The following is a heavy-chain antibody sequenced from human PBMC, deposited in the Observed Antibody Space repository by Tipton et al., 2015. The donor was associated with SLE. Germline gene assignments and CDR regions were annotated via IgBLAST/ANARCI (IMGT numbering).Heavy chain of an antibody. CDR1: GASISSSGYS. V-gene: IGHV4-39*07. Sequence: TLSLTCTVSGASISSSGYSWGWIRQPPGKGLEWIGCLYYSGNTYYNQSLKSRVTISVDTSKNQFSLKLSSVTAADTAVYYCARAPGLERDYYYYYYMDVWGKGTTVTVSS. D-gene: IGHD3/OR15-3a*01. CDR2: LYYSGNT. J-gene: IGHJ6*03. CDR3: ARAPGLERDYYYYYYMDV.